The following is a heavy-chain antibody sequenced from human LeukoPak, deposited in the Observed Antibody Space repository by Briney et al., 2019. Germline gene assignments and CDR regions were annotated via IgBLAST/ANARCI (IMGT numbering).Heavy chain of an antibody. V-gene: IGHV4-39*07. CDR1: VGSISSTNYY. J-gene: IGHJ5*02. CDR3: AVSSRNWFDP. CDR2: IYYSGST. Sequence: PSETLSLTCSVSVGSISSTNYYWGWIRQPPGKGLEWIGSIYYSGSTYYNPSLKSRVTISVDTSKNQFSLKLSSVTAADTAVYYCAVSSRNWFDPWGQGTLVTVSS.